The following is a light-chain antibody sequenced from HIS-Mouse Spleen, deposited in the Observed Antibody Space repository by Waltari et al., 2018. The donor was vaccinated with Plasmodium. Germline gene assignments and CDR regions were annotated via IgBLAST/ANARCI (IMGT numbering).Light chain of an antibody. CDR3: SSYTSSSTLNYV. CDR1: SSDVGGYNY. V-gene: IGLV2-14*03. CDR2: DVS. Sequence: QSALTQPASVSGSPGQSITISCPGTSSDVGGYNYVPWYQQHPGKAPKLMISDVSNRPSGVSNRFSGSKSGNTASLTISGLQAEDEADYYCSSYTSSSTLNYVFGTGTKVTVL. J-gene: IGLJ1*01.